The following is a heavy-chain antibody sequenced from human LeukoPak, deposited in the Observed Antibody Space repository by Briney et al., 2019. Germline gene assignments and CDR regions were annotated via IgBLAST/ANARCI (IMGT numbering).Heavy chain of an antibody. CDR3: AKRGVVIRVILVGFHKEAYYFDS. J-gene: IGHJ4*02. V-gene: IGHV3-23*01. CDR1: GFTFSNFV. CDR2: IGAGGVNT. Sequence: PGGSLRLSCAASGFTFSNFVMNWVRQAPGKGLQWGSTIGAGGVNTFYADSVKGRFTISRDDSQNTLYLQLNSLRAEDTAVYFCAKRGVVIRVILVGFHKEAYYFDSWGQGALVTVSS. D-gene: IGHD3-22*01.